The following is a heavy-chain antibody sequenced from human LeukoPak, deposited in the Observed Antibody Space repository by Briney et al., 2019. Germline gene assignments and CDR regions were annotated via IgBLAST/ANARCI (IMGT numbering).Heavy chain of an antibody. Sequence: SETLSLTCTVSGGSLSSYYWSWVRQPAGKGMEWIGRIYISGTTSYNPSLTSRVIMSIDTSKNQFSLKLSSVTAADTAVYYCSREVMATNDFDYWGQGTLVTVSS. CDR2: IYISGTT. CDR1: GGSLSSYY. J-gene: IGHJ4*02. CDR3: SREVMATNDFDY. D-gene: IGHD5-24*01. V-gene: IGHV4-4*07.